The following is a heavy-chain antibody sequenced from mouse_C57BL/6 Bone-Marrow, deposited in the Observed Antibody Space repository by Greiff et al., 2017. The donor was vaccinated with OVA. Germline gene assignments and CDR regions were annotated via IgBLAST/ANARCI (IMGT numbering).Heavy chain of an antibody. CDR1: GFTFSDFY. CDR2: SRNKANDYTT. CDR3: ARDAHYYGSFAY. D-gene: IGHD1-1*01. V-gene: IGHV7-1*01. J-gene: IGHJ3*01. Sequence: EVQVVESGGGLVQSGRSLRLSCATSGFTFSDFYMEWVRQAPGKGLEWIAASRNKANDYTTEYSASVKGRFIVSRDTSQSILYLQMNALRAEDTAIYYCARDAHYYGSFAYWGQGTLVTVSA.